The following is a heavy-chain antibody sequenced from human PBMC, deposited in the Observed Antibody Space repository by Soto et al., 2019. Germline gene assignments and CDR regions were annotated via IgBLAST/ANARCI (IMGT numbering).Heavy chain of an antibody. CDR1: GFNCNYYP. Sequence: QMQLVESGGGVVQPGESLRLSCAASGFNCNYYPMHWVRQTPGKGLEWVAVISFDGSNKFYADSVKGRFTISKDNSKHMLYLQMNSVRPEDAAVYYCARLPGALVAVIYIYPLDGREALSDVDVWGQGTTVSVAS. CDR3: ARLPGALVAVIYIYPLDGREALSDVDV. V-gene: IGHV3-30-3*01. CDR2: ISFDGSNK. J-gene: IGHJ6*02. D-gene: IGHD5-18*01.